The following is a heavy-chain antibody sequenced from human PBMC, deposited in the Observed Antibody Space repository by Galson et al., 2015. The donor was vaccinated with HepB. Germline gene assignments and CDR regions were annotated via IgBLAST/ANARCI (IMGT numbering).Heavy chain of an antibody. V-gene: IGHV1-3*01. CDR1: GYTFTSYA. D-gene: IGHD3-10*01. CDR2: INAGNGNT. J-gene: IGHJ5*02. CDR3: AREPYYYGSGSEVWFDP. Sequence: SVKVSCKASGYTFTSYAMHWVRQAPGQRLEWMGWINAGNGNTKYSQKFQGRVTITRDTSASTAYMELSSLRSEDTAVYYCAREPYYYGSGSEVWFDPWGQGTLVTVSS.